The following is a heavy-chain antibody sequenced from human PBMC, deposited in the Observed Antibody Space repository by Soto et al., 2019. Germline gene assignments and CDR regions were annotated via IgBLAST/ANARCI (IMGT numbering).Heavy chain of an antibody. D-gene: IGHD6-19*01. J-gene: IGHJ5*02. CDR1: GFPFNSFA. CDR3: ATRYSSGWSRYNWFGP. V-gene: IGHV3-23*01. Sequence: PGGSLRLSCAASGFPFNSFAMSWVRQAPGRGLGWVSIISGSGGISYYSDSVRGRFTISRDNSKSTLYLQMNGLRDDDTAVYFCATRYSSGWSRYNWFGPWGQGTLVTVSS. CDR2: ISGSGGIS.